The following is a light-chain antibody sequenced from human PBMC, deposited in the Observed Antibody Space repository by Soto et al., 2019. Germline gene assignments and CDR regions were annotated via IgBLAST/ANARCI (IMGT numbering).Light chain of an antibody. CDR1: SSDVGDYNY. J-gene: IGLJ3*02. CDR2: DVS. V-gene: IGLV2-14*01. CDR3: ASYTDSTIVM. Sequence: QSALTQPASVSGSPGQSITISCTGTSSDVGDYNYVSWYQQNPGKAPKLMIYDVSHRPSGVSSRFSGSKSGNTASLTISGLQAEDEADYYCASYTDSTIVMFGGGTKLTVL.